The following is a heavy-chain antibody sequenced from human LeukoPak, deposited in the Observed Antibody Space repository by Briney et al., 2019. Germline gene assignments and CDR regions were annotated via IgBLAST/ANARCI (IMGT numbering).Heavy chain of an antibody. D-gene: IGHD3-16*02. J-gene: IGHJ4*02. CDR3: ARAGPFGRYRYTSDS. V-gene: IGHV3-53*01. CDR1: GFTVSSNY. CDR2: IYSGGST. Sequence: PGGSLRLSCAASGFTVSSNYMSWVRQAPGKGLEWVSVIYSGGSTYYADSVKGRFTISRDNAQNSLYLQMNSLRAEDTAVYYCARAGPFGRYRYTSDSWGQGTLVIVSS.